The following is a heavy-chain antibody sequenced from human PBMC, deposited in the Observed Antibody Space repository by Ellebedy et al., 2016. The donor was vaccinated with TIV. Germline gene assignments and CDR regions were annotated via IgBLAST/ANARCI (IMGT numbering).Heavy chain of an antibody. CDR2: ISSTGYYI. CDR1: GFIFGDYY. CDR3: ARSGEHDY. Sequence: GESLKISCAASGFIFGDYYMSWVRQAPEKGLEWVSSISSTGYYIYYADSVKGRFTISRDDARKSLYLQMNSLRAEDTAVYYCARSGEHDYWGQGTLVTVSS. D-gene: IGHD1-26*01. J-gene: IGHJ4*02. V-gene: IGHV3-21*01.